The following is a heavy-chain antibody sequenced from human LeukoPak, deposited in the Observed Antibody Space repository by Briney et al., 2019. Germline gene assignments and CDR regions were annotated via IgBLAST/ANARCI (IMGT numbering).Heavy chain of an antibody. D-gene: IGHD3-16*01. V-gene: IGHV5-51*01. CDR3: ARRLHLGADY. CDR1: GYSFTSSW. J-gene: IGHJ4*02. Sequence: GESLKISCKGSGYSFTSSWIGWVRQMPGKGLEWMGIIYPGDSDTKYSPSFQGQVTISADKSISTAYLQWSSLKASDTATHYRARRLHLGADYWGQGTLVTVSS. CDR2: IYPGDSDT.